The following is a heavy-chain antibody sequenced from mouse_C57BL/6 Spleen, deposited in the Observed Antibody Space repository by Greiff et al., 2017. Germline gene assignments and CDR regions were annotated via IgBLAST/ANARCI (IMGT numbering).Heavy chain of an antibody. CDR2: ISDGGSYT. D-gene: IGHD1-1*01. V-gene: IGHV5-4*01. CDR3: CRSSLYYYGGRGFDY. CDR1: GFTFSSYA. J-gene: IGHJ2*01. Sequence: EVHLVESGGGLVKPGGSLKLSCAASGFTFSSYAMSWVRQTPEKRLEWVATISDGGSYTYYPDNVKGRFTISRDNAKNNLYLHMSHLKSEDTAMDYCCRSSLYYYGGRGFDYWGQGTTLTVSS.